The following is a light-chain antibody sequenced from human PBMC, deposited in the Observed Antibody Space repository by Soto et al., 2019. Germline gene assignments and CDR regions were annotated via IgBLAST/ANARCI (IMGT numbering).Light chain of an antibody. V-gene: IGKV1-5*01. CDR2: DAS. Sequence: EIRMTQSASNLSACVGDRATIXCRASQSGCSGFGWFQQKTGKAPKLLIFDASSLESGVQSRLSGSGSGTEFTLNLSSLQPDDFTTYYCKQYNSYSGYTFGQGTRLEIK. CDR3: KQYNSYSGYT. CDR1: QSGCSG. J-gene: IGKJ5*01.